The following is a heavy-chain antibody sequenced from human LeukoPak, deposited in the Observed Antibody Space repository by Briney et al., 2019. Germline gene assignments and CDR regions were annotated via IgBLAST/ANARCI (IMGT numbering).Heavy chain of an antibody. J-gene: IGHJ3*02. V-gene: IGHV4-4*02. CDR1: GGSINSNNW. Sequence: SETLSLTCAVSGGSINSNNWWSWVRQPPGKGLEWIGEIYHSGSTNYNPSLKSRVTISVDKSKNQFSPELSSVTAADTAVYYCARVGSADLAFDIWGQGTMVTVSS. D-gene: IGHD2-2*01. CDR2: IYHSGST. CDR3: ARVGSADLAFDI.